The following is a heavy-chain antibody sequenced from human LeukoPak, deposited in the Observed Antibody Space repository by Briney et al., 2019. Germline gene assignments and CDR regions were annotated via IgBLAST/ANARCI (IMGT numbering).Heavy chain of an antibody. J-gene: IGHJ5*02. V-gene: IGHV4-59*01. CDR3: ARVHPQLYWFDP. CDR2: IYYSGSA. CDR1: GGSISSYY. Sequence: SETLSLTCTVSGGSISSYYWSWIRQPPGKGLEWIGYIYYSGSANYNPSLKSRVTISVDTSKNQFSLKLSSVTAADTAVYYCARVHPQLYWFDPWGQGTLVTVSS.